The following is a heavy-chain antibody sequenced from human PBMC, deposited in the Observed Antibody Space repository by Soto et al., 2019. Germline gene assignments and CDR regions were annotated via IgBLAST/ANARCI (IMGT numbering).Heavy chain of an antibody. CDR2: IWYDGSNK. D-gene: IGHD1-26*01. CDR3: ARAPWARVLDY. CDR1: GFTFSSYG. J-gene: IGHJ4*02. Sequence: PGGSLRLSCAASGFTFSSYGMHWVRQAPGKGLEWVAVIWYDGSNKYYADSVKGRFTISRDNSKNTLYLQMNSLRAEDTAVYYCARAPWARVLDYWGQGTLVTVSS. V-gene: IGHV3-33*01.